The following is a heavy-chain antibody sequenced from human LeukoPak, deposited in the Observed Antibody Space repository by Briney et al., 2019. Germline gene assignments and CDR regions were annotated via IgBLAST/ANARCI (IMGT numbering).Heavy chain of an antibody. Sequence: PSETLSLTCTVSGGSISSYYWSWIRQPPGKGLEWIGYIYYSGSTNYNPSLKSRVTISVDTSKNQFSLKLSSVTAADTAVYYCASSTWGYYYYYMDVWGKGTTVTISS. D-gene: IGHD2-2*01. CDR1: GGSISSYY. J-gene: IGHJ6*03. CDR3: ASSTWGYYYYYMDV. CDR2: IYYSGST. V-gene: IGHV4-59*01.